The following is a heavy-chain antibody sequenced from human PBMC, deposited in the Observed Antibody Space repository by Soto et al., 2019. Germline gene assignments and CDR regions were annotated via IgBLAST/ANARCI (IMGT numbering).Heavy chain of an antibody. Sequence: GGSLRLSCAASGFTFSSYSMNWVRQVPGKGLEWVSSISSSSSYIYYADSVKGRFTISRDNAKNSLYLQMNSLRAEDTAVYYCARDGYPEYCSSTSCLDYWGQGTLVNVS. V-gene: IGHV3-21*01. CDR2: ISSSSSYI. J-gene: IGHJ4*02. D-gene: IGHD2-2*01. CDR3: ARDGYPEYCSSTSCLDY. CDR1: GFTFSSYS.